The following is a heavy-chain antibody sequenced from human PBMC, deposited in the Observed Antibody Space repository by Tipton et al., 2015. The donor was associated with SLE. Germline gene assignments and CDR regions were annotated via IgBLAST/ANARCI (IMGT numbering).Heavy chain of an antibody. D-gene: IGHD1-26*01. Sequence: TLSLTCTVPGGSISSYYWSWIRQPPGKGLEWIGYIYYSGSTNYNPSLKSRVTISVDTSKNQFSLKLSSVTAADTAVYYCARGGGSYMYPVDYWGQGTLVTVSS. V-gene: IGHV4-59*01. CDR1: GGSISSYY. J-gene: IGHJ4*02. CDR3: ARGGGSYMYPVDY. CDR2: IYYSGST.